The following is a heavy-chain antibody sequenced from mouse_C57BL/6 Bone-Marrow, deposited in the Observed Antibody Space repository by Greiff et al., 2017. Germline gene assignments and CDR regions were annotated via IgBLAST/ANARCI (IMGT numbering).Heavy chain of an antibody. J-gene: IGHJ3*01. D-gene: IGHD4-1*01. CDR2: IDPSDSYT. CDR3: ARGNWGTGAY. V-gene: IGHV1-59*01. Sequence: VQLQQPGAELVRPGTSVKLSCKASGYTFTSYWTHWVKQRPGQGLEWIGVIDPSDSYTNYNQKFKGKATLTVDTSSSTAYMQLSSLTSEDSAVXYCARGNWGTGAYRGQGTLVTVSA. CDR1: GYTFTSYW.